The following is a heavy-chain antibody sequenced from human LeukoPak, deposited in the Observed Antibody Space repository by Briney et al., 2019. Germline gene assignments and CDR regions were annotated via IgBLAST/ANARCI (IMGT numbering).Heavy chain of an antibody. CDR3: ARDPYSGSYGPYYYYYMDV. V-gene: IGHV3-21*01. CDR2: ITSSSSYI. Sequence: GGSLRLSCAASGFTFSSYNMNWVRQAPGKGPEWVSSITSSSSYIYYADSVKGRFTISRDNAKTLYLQMDSLRVVDTAVYYCARDPYSGSYGPYYYYYMDVWGKGTTVTISS. J-gene: IGHJ6*03. CDR1: GFTFSSYN. D-gene: IGHD1-26*01.